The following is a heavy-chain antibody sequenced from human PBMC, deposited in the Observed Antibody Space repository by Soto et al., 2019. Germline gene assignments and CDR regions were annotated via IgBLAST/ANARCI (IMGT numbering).Heavy chain of an antibody. V-gene: IGHV3-7*03. CDR2: IKEDGSEK. CDR1: GFTFSNSW. Sequence: EVQLVESGGGLVQPGESLRLSCAASGFTFSNSWMSWVRQAPGKGLEWVANIKEDGSEKDYVDPVKGRFTITRDNAKNSLYLQMNNLRAEDTAVYFCTRKSFGMDVWGQGTTVTVSS. CDR3: TRKSFGMDV. D-gene: IGHD1-26*01. J-gene: IGHJ6*02.